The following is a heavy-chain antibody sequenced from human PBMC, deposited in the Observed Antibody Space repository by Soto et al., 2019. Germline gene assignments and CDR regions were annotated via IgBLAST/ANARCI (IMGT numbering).Heavy chain of an antibody. Sequence: GYPRLFSAAAGLSFNTSAMTMVRQAPGKGLQWVSTIAGGGTTYYADSVKGRFTISRDNAKNSLYLQVNSLRAEDTAVYYCAREPRDDYMISGGFDYWGQGTLVTASS. CDR1: GLSFNTSA. CDR2: IAGGGTT. D-gene: IGHD4-4*01. J-gene: IGHJ4*02. V-gene: IGHV3-23*01. CDR3: AREPRDDYMISGGFDY.